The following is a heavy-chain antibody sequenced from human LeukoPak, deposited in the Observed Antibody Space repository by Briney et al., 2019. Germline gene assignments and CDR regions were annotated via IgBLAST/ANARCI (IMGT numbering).Heavy chain of an antibody. Sequence: SQTLSLTCTVSGGSISSGGYYWSWIRQPPGKGLEWIGYIYYSGSTNYNPSLKSRVTISVDTSKNQFSLKLSSVTAADTAVYYCARDQGSGKQGFWFDPWGQGTLVTVSS. CDR3: ARDQGSGKQGFWFDP. CDR2: IYYSGST. J-gene: IGHJ5*02. V-gene: IGHV4-61*08. CDR1: GGSISSGGYY.